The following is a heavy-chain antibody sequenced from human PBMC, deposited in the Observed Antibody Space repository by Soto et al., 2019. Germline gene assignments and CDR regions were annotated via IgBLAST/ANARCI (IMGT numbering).Heavy chain of an antibody. CDR1: GGSFSGYY. J-gene: IGHJ6*02. CDR3: ARGGYSYGSPIAYYYYYYGMDV. Sequence: NPSETLSLTCAVYGGSFSGYYWSWIRQPPGKGLEWIGEINHSGSTNYNPPLKSRVTISVDTSKNQFSLKLSSVTAADTAVYYCARGGYSYGSPIAYYYYYYGMDVWGQGTTVTVSS. CDR2: INHSGST. D-gene: IGHD5-18*01. V-gene: IGHV4-34*01.